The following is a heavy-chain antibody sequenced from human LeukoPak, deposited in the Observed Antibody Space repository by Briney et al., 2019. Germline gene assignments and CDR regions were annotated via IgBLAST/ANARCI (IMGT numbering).Heavy chain of an antibody. CDR3: ARGGPPFKPLILVREYYFDY. V-gene: IGHV3-21*04. J-gene: IGHJ4*02. D-gene: IGHD2/OR15-2a*01. CDR2: ISSSSFI. CDR1: GFAFSSYS. Sequence: PGGSLRLSCAASGFAFSSYSMNWVRQAPGKGLEWVSSISSSSFIYYADSVKGRFTISRDNAKSSLYLQMNSLRSDDTAVYYCARGGPPFKPLILVREYYFDYWGQGTLVTVSS.